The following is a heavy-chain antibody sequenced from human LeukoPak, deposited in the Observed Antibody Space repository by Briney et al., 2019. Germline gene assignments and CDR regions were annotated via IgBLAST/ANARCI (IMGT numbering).Heavy chain of an antibody. Sequence: ASVKVSCKDSGYTFTSYAMHWVRQAPGQRLEWMGWINAGNGNTKYSQKFQGRVTITRDTSASTAYMELSSLRSEDTAVYYCACLGYYYDSSGALWGQGTLVTVSS. J-gene: IGHJ4*02. V-gene: IGHV1-3*01. CDR2: INAGNGNT. CDR3: ACLGYYYDSSGAL. CDR1: GYTFTSYA. D-gene: IGHD3-22*01.